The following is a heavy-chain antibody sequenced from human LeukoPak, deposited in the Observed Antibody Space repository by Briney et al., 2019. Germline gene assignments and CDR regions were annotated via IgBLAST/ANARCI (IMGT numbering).Heavy chain of an antibody. D-gene: IGHD3-22*01. CDR2: IIPILGIA. Sequence: SVKVSCKASGGTFSSYAISWVRQAPGQGLEWMGRIIPILGIANYAQKFQGRVTITADKSTSTAYMELSSLRSEDTAVYYCASPQYYYDSSGSDYWGQGTLVAVSS. V-gene: IGHV1-69*04. CDR1: GGTFSSYA. CDR3: ASPQYYYDSSGSDY. J-gene: IGHJ4*02.